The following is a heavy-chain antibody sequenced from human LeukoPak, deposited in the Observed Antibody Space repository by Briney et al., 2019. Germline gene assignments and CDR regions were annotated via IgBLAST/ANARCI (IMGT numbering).Heavy chain of an antibody. CDR2: ISYDGSNK. V-gene: IGHV3-30*04. CDR3: ARDHCGGKYFDY. Sequence: GRSLRLSCAASGFTFSNYAMHWVRQAPGKGLEWVSLISYDGSNKCYADSVKGRFTVSRDNSKNTLYLQMSSLRAEDTAVYYCARDHCGGKYFDYWGQGTLVTVSS. CDR1: GFTFSNYA. D-gene: IGHD4-23*01. J-gene: IGHJ4*02.